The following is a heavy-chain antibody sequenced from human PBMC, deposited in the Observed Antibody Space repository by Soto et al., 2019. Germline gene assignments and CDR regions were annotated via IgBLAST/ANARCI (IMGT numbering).Heavy chain of an antibody. CDR1: GYSFTTYG. Sequence: QVQLVQSEGEMKQPGASVKDSCKASGYSFTTYGFCWVRQVPGQGLEWMGYISPSSGYTTYAPNLQDRVIMTTDSSTTTVYMELRSLRSDDTAVYYCAREMWTRSGPQNFFDYWGQGALVTVSS. CDR2: ISPSSGYT. J-gene: IGHJ4*02. D-gene: IGHD6-25*01. V-gene: IGHV1-18*01. CDR3: AREMWTRSGPQNFFDY.